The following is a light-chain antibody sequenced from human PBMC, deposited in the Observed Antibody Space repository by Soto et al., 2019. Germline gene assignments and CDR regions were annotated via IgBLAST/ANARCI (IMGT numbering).Light chain of an antibody. J-gene: IGKJ1*01. V-gene: IGKV1-39*01. CDR2: DAS. Sequence: DIQMTQSPSSLSASVGHRVTITCRASQNINTYLNWYQQRPGQAPRLLIYDASILQRGVPSRFSGSGSGTDFTLTVASLQPEDFATYCCQQSYGKPTFGQGTKVEI. CDR3: QQSYGKPT. CDR1: QNINTY.